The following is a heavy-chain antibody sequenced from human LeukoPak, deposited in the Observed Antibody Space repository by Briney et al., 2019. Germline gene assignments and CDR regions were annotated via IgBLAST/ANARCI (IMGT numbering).Heavy chain of an antibody. Sequence: SETLSLTCTVSSGSFSSSSYFCGWIRQSPGMGLEWIATINYSGTTYYNPSLKSRFTTSVDTSRKQFSLKLTSGTAADTAVYYCARLRGGVQLWGDWGQGALVTVSS. CDR2: INYSGTT. CDR1: SGSFSSSSYF. V-gene: IGHV4-39*01. D-gene: IGHD3-10*01. J-gene: IGHJ4*01. CDR3: ARLRGGVQLWGD.